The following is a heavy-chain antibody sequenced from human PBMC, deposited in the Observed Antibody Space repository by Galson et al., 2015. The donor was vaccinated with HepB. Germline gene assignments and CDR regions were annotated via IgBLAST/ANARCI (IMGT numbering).Heavy chain of an antibody. CDR1: GFTFSTYA. CDR3: AKFPLNYYGSGSYYHY. V-gene: IGHV3-23*01. CDR2: IRGSGSGT. J-gene: IGHJ4*02. Sequence: SLRLSCAASGFTFSTYAMSWVRQAPEKGLEWVSSIRGSGSGTYYTDSVKGRFTISRDNSKNTLFLQMNSLRVEDTAVYYCAKFPLNYYGSGSYYHYWGQGTLVAVSS. D-gene: IGHD3-10*01.